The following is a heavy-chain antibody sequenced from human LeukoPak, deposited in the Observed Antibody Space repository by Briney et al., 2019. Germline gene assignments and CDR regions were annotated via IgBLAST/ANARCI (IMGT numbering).Heavy chain of an antibody. Sequence: SGTLSLTCAVSGGSISSNNWWSWVRQPPGKGLEWIGKIYHSGSTNYNPSLKSRVTISVDTSKNQFSLKLSSVTAADTAVYYCARDNYDYVWGSYRYTHYFDYWGQGTLVTVSS. CDR3: ARDNYDYVWGSYRYTHYFDY. CDR2: IYHSGST. J-gene: IGHJ4*02. V-gene: IGHV4-4*02. CDR1: GGSISSNNW. D-gene: IGHD3-16*02.